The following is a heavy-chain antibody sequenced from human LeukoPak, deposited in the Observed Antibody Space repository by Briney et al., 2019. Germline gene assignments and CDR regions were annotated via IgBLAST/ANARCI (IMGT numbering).Heavy chain of an antibody. D-gene: IGHD3-22*01. CDR1: EFSVGSNY. CDR3: AKVGGADSSGYYSGYFDY. V-gene: IGHV3-9*01. CDR2: ISWNSGSI. Sequence: GGSLRLSCAASEFSVGSNYMTWVRQAPGKGLEWVSGISWNSGSIGYADSVKGRFTISRDNAKNSLYLQMNSLRAEDTALYYCAKVGGADSSGYYSGYFDYWGQGTLVTVSS. J-gene: IGHJ4*02.